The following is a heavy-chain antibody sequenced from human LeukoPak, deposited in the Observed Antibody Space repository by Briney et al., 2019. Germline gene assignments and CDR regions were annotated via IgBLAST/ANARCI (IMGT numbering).Heavy chain of an antibody. CDR2: ISAYNGNT. D-gene: IGHD3-9*01. J-gene: IGHJ5*02. Sequence: ASVKVTCKGSGCTFTRYGMSGVRQAPGQGLEGMGWISAYNGNTNYAQRLQGRVTMTTDTSTSTAYMKLRSLRSDDTAVYYGATDLSRISYYDIFTGPYDWFDPWGQGTLVTVSS. CDR1: GCTFTRYG. CDR3: ATDLSRISYYDIFTGPYDWFDP. V-gene: IGHV1-18*01.